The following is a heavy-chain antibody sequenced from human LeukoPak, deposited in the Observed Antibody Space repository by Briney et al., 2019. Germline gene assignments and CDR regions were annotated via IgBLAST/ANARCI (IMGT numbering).Heavy chain of an antibody. Sequence: SETLSLTCTVSGGSISSGDYYWSWIRQPPGKGLEWIGYIYHSGSTYYNPSLKSRVAISVDRSKNQFSLKLSSETAADTAVYYCTRTLWFGELFEFGDAFDIWGQGTMVTVSS. J-gene: IGHJ3*02. CDR2: IYHSGST. CDR1: GGSISSGDYY. CDR3: TRTLWFGELFEFGDAFDI. V-gene: IGHV4-30-2*01. D-gene: IGHD3-10*01.